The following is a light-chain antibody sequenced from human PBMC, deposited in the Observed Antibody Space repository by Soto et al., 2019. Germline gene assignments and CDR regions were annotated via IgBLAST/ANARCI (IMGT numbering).Light chain of an antibody. J-gene: IGKJ1*01. CDR2: GAS. Sequence: EIVLTQSPGTLSLSPGKRVTLSCRASQSISSTYLACYQQKPGQAPRLLIYGASSRATGIPDRFSGSGSGTDFTLTISRLEPEDFAVYYCQQYDSPPRTFGQGTKVEVQ. CDR3: QQYDSPPRT. CDR1: QSISSTY. V-gene: IGKV3-20*01.